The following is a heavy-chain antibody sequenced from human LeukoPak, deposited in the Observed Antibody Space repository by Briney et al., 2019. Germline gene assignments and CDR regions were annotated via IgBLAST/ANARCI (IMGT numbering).Heavy chain of an antibody. V-gene: IGHV3-9*01. Sequence: GRSLRLSCAASGFTFDDYAMHWVRQAPGKGLESVSGISWNSGSIGYADSVKGRFTISRDNAKNSLYLQMNSLRAEDTALYYCAKGPGAYYYYYGMDVWGQGTTVTVSS. CDR1: GFTFDDYA. CDR2: ISWNSGSI. J-gene: IGHJ6*02. CDR3: AKGPGAYYYYYGMDV.